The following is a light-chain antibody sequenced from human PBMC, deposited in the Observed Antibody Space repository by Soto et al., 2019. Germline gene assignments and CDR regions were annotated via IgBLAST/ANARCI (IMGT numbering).Light chain of an antibody. J-gene: IGKJ5*01. Sequence: DIVLTQSPLSLPVNPGEPVSISCTSIHSLLHTNGQNFLDWYLQKPGQAPQLLIYLASIRASGVPDRFSGSGSGTDFTLTITRLEPEDFAVFYCQQYGSSEIIFGQGTRLE. V-gene: IGKV2-28*01. CDR2: LAS. CDR1: HSLLHTNGQNF. CDR3: QQYGSSEII.